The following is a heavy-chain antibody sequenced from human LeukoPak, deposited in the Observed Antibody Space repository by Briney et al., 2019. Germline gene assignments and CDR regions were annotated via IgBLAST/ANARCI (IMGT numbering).Heavy chain of an antibody. CDR3: ARDSNYDILTGGYYYYGMDV. J-gene: IGHJ6*02. Sequence: PSETLSLTCTVSGGSISSGDYYWSWIRQPPGKGLEWIGYIYYSGSTYYNPSLKSRVTISVDTSKNQFSLKLSPVTAADTAVYYCARDSNYDILTGGYYYYGMDVWGQGTTVTVSS. D-gene: IGHD3-9*01. CDR1: GGSISSGDYY. CDR2: IYYSGST. V-gene: IGHV4-30-4*01.